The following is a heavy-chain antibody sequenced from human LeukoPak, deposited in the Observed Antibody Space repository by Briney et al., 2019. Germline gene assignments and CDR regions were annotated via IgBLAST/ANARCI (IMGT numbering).Heavy chain of an antibody. J-gene: IGHJ6*03. CDR1: GFTFSTYW. CDR3: ARDQYYGSGSYGYYYYMDV. V-gene: IGHV3-74*01. Sequence: GGSLRLSCAASGFTFSTYWMHSVRQSPGKPLVCVSRINSDVSSTSYADSVKARFTISRDNAKNTLYLQMNSLRAEDTAVYYCARDQYYGSGSYGYYYYMDVWGKGTTVTISS. CDR2: INSDVSST. D-gene: IGHD3-10*01.